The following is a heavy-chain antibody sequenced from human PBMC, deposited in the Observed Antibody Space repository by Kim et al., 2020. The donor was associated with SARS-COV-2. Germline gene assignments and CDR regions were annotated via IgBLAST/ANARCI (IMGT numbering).Heavy chain of an antibody. CDR1: GFTFSSCA. CDR2: ISYDGSNK. V-gene: IGHV3-30-3*01. D-gene: IGHD3-16*01. CDR3: ARDPWSRLLGLIYSYYRMGV. J-gene: IGHJ6*02. Sequence: GGSLRLSCAASGFTFSSCAMHWVRQAPGKGLEWVAVISYDGSNKYYADSVKGRFTISRDNSKNTLYLQMNSLRAEDTALYYCARDPWSRLLGLIYSYYRMGVWGQGTTVTLSS.